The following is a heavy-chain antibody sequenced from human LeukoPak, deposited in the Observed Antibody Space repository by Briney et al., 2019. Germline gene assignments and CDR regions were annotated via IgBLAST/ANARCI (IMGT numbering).Heavy chain of an antibody. CDR2: IFHSGDV. J-gene: IGHJ4*02. CDR1: GYSIISDYF. Sequence: PSETLSLTCIVSGYSIISDYFWGWVRQPPGKGPEWIGSIFHSGDVYYNPSLTSRVTLSVDPSNYRFSLKVTSVTAADTAIYYCARVVASTSIDFWGQGTLVTVSS. CDR3: ARVVASTSIDF. V-gene: IGHV4-38-2*02. D-gene: IGHD2-15*01.